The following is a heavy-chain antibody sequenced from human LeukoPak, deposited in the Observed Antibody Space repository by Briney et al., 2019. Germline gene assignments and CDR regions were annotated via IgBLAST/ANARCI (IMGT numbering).Heavy chain of an antibody. CDR2: INHSGST. CDR3: ARLRSSWYKYYLDY. V-gene: IGHV4-34*01. CDR1: GGSFSGYY. Sequence: SETLSLTCAVYGGSFSGYYWSWIRQPPGKGLEWIGEINHSGSTNYYPSLKSRVTISVDTSKNQFSLKLSSVTAADTAVYYCARLRSSWYKYYLDYWGQGTLVTVSS. D-gene: IGHD6-13*01. J-gene: IGHJ4*02.